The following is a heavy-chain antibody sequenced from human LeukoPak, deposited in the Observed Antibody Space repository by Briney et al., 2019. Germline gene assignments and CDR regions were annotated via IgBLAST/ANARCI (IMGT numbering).Heavy chain of an antibody. CDR2: ISPSGDII. V-gene: IGHV3-48*03. D-gene: IGHD6-13*01. Sequence: GGSLRLSCAASGFTFSDYEMNWVRQAPGKGLEWFSYISPSGDIIYYADSVKGRFTISRDNAKNSLYLQTNSLRAEDTAVYYCARAGYSSSWYYFWGQGTLVTVSS. J-gene: IGHJ4*02. CDR3: ARAGYSSSWYYF. CDR1: GFTFSDYE.